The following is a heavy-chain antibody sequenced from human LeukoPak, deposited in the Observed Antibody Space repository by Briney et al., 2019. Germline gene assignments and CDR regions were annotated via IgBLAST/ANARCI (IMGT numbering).Heavy chain of an antibody. CDR1: GYTFTGYY. CDR3: ARDSDSSGYYPWFDP. D-gene: IGHD3-22*01. Sequence: ASVKVSCKASGYTFTGYYMHWVRQAPGQGLEWMGWINPNSGGTNYAQKFQGRVTMTRDTSISTAYMELSRLRSDDTAVYYCARDSDSSGYYPWFDPWGQGTLVTVSS. CDR2: INPNSGGT. J-gene: IGHJ5*02. V-gene: IGHV1-2*02.